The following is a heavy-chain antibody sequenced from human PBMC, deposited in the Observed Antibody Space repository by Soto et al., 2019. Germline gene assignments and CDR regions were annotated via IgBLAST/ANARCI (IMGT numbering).Heavy chain of an antibody. Sequence: QVQLVQSGAEVKKPGSSVQVSCKTSGGTFNSYTINWVRQAPGQGLEWMGGIIPFFGTPTYSQKFQGRVTITADESTATAYMELSSLRSEDTAVYYCAGPAVVAGPQVGYYYYGLDVWGQGTTVIVSS. V-gene: IGHV1-69*01. CDR3: AGPAVVAGPQVGYYYYGLDV. D-gene: IGHD6-19*01. CDR2: IIPFFGTP. CDR1: GGTFNSYT. J-gene: IGHJ6*02.